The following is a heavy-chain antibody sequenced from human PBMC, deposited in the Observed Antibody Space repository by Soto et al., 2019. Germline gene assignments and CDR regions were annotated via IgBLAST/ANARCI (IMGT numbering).Heavy chain of an antibody. Sequence: VQLVQSGAEVKKPGSSVKVSCKASGGTFSSYAISWVRQAPGQGLEWMGGIIPIFGTANYAQKFQGRVTITAEESTSTAYMELSSLRSEDTAVYYCARCVATTLTYYYYGMDVWGQGTTVTVSS. J-gene: IGHJ6*02. CDR2: IIPIFGTA. CDR1: GGTFSSYA. D-gene: IGHD5-12*01. V-gene: IGHV1-69*12. CDR3: ARCVATTLTYYYYGMDV.